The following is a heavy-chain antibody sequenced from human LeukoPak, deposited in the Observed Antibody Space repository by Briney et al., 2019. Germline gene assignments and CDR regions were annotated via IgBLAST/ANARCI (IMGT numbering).Heavy chain of an antibody. CDR3: ASPTYYYDSSGPS. CDR2: IYSGGST. Sequence: PGGSLRLSCAASGFTVSSNYMSWVRHAPGKWLESVSVIYSGGSTYYADSVKGRFTISRDNSKNTLYLQMNSLRAEDTAVYYCASPTYYYDSSGPSWGQGTLVTVSS. D-gene: IGHD3-22*01. CDR1: GFTVSSNY. J-gene: IGHJ4*02. V-gene: IGHV3-66*01.